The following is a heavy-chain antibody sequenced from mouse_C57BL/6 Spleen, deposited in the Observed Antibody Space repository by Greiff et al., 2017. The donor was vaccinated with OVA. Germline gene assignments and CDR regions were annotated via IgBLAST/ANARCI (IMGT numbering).Heavy chain of an antibody. V-gene: IGHV5-16*01. CDR2: INYDGSST. CDR1: GFTFSDYY. J-gene: IGHJ4*01. Sequence: EVQVVESEGGLVQPGSSMKLSCTASGFTFSDYYMAWVRQVPEKGLEWVANINYDGSSTYYLDSLKSRFIISRDNAKNILYLQMSSLKSEDTATYYCARGTYYAMGYWGQGTSVTVSS. CDR3: ARGTYYAMGY.